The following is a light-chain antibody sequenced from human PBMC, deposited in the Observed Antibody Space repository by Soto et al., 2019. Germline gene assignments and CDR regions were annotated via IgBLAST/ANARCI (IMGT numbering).Light chain of an antibody. CDR2: END. Sequence: QSVLTQPPSASGTPGQRVTVSCSGSSSTIGSNNVAWYKKLAGSAPKLLIYENDQRPSGVPDRFSGSKSGTSASLAISGLRPEDEATYYCSTWDDSLSSVLFGGGTKLTVL. V-gene: IGLV1-47*01. CDR3: STWDDSLSSVL. CDR1: SSTIGSNN. J-gene: IGLJ2*01.